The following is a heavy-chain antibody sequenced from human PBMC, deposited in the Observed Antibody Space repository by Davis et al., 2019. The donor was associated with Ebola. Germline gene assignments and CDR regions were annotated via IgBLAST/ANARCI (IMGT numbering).Heavy chain of an antibody. V-gene: IGHV3-23*01. CDR2: ISGSVGST. CDR1: GFTFSSYA. J-gene: IGHJ4*02. CDR3: AKDSPMYSDFWSGYFDY. D-gene: IGHD3-3*01. Sequence: GESLKISCAASGFTFSSYAMSWVRQAPGKGLEWVSGISGSVGSTYYADSVKGRFTISRDNSKNTLYLQMNSLRAEDTAVYYCAKDSPMYSDFWSGYFDYWGQGTLVTVSS.